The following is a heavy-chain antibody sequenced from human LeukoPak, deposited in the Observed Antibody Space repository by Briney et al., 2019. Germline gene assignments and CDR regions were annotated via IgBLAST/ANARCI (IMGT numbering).Heavy chain of an antibody. D-gene: IGHD6-13*01. CDR2: IGYGGNT. Sequence: GGSLRLSCAASGFTFSSHGMHWVXQAPGXGLEWVAVIGYGGNTNYAXSAKGRFPISRDISTNTLFLKMTSLGAEDTALYYCARDKTGSWTVDYWGQGTLVTVSS. V-gene: IGHV3-33*02. CDR3: ARDKTGSWTVDY. CDR1: GFTFSSHG. J-gene: IGHJ4*02.